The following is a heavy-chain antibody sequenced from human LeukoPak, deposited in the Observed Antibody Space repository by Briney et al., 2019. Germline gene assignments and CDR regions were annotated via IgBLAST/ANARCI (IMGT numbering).Heavy chain of an antibody. V-gene: IGHV3-30*03. CDR2: ISYDGSNK. CDR3: ARSSGSYYAGFDY. J-gene: IGHJ4*02. Sequence: PGGSLRLSCAASGFTFSSYGMHWVRQAPGKGLEWVAVISYDGSNKYYADSVKGRFTISRDNSKNTLYLQMNSLRAEDTAVYYCARSSGSYYAGFDYWGQGTLVTVSS. CDR1: GFTFSSYG. D-gene: IGHD1-26*01.